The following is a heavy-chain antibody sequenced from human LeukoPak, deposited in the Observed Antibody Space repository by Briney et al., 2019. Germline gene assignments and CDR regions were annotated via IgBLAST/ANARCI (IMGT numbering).Heavy chain of an antibody. CDR3: AKDTWYGSGWSDY. CDR2: ISGSGDNT. D-gene: IGHD6-19*01. Sequence: GRSLRLSCAASGFTFSSYGMSWVRQAPGKGLEWVSAISGSGDNTYYADSVKGRFSISRDKSKNTLFLQLNSLRAEDTAIYYCAKDTWYGSGWSDYWGQGTLVTVSS. CDR1: GFTFSSYG. V-gene: IGHV3-23*01. J-gene: IGHJ4*02.